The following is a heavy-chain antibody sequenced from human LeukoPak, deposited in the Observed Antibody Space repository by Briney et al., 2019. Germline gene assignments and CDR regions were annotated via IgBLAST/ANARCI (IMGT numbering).Heavy chain of an antibody. CDR1: GYRFTNYW. Sequence: ESLKISCKGSGYRFTNYWIAWVRQMPGKGLECMGIIYPDDSDTRYSPSFQGQVSISADKSINTAYLQWSSLKAPDTAMYYCARRPAGAAGLFFDYWGQGALVTVSS. CDR2: IYPDDSDT. V-gene: IGHV5-51*01. D-gene: IGHD6-19*01. CDR3: ARRPAGAAGLFFDY. J-gene: IGHJ4*02.